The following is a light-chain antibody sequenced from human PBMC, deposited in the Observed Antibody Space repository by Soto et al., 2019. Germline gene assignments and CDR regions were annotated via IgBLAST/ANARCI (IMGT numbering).Light chain of an antibody. CDR3: SSYTSGSLRV. J-gene: IGLJ1*01. CDR2: EVS. V-gene: IGLV2-14*01. CDR1: SSDVGGYNY. Sequence: QSVLTQPASVSGSPGQSITISCTGTSSDVGGYNYVSWYQHHPGKAPKLLIYEVSYRPSGVSDRFSGSKSANTASLTISGLQAEEEADYYCSSYTSGSLRVFGTGTKVTVL.